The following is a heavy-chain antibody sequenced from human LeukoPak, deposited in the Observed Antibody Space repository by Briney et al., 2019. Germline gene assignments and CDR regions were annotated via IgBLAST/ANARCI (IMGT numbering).Heavy chain of an antibody. D-gene: IGHD5-24*01. CDR1: GGSINSDY. CDR3: ARVGGMTTINNAAFDI. V-gene: IGHV4-59*01. J-gene: IGHJ3*02. Sequence: SETLSLTCGVSGGSINSDYWTWIRQPPGKGLEWIGYIYHSGSTNYNPSLKSRVTISIDKSKKQFSLKLISVTAADTAIYYCARVGGMTTINNAAFDIWGQGTMVTVSS. CDR2: IYHSGST.